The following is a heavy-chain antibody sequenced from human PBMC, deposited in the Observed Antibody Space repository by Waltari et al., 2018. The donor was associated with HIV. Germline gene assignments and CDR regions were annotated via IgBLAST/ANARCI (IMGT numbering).Heavy chain of an antibody. Sequence: QVQLVQSGAEVKKPGASVKVSCKASGYTFTSYGSSWVRTGTGQGLEWMGWISAYNGNTNYAQKLQGRVTMTTDTSTSTAYMELRSLRSDDTAVYYCARSEDYYDSSGYLFDYWGQGTLVTVSS. CDR2: ISAYNGNT. J-gene: IGHJ4*02. CDR3: ARSEDYYDSSGYLFDY. V-gene: IGHV1-18*01. CDR1: GYTFTSYG. D-gene: IGHD3-22*01.